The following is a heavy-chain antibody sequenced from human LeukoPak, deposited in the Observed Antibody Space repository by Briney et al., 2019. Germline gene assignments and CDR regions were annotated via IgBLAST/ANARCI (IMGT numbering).Heavy chain of an antibody. CDR3: ARERYCGSSSCYVLDP. D-gene: IGHD2-2*01. J-gene: IGHJ5*02. V-gene: IGHV4-61*02. CDR1: GGSISSGSYY. Sequence: SQTLSLTCTVSGGSISSGSYYWSWIRQPAGKGLEWIGRIYTSGSTHYNPSLQSRVTISIDTSKNQFSLKLSSVTAADTAVYYCARERYCGSSSCYVLDPWGQGTLVTVSS. CDR2: IYTSGST.